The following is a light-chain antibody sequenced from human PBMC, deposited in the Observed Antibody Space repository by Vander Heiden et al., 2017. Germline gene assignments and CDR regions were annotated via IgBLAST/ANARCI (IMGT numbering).Light chain of an antibody. J-gene: IGKJ1*01. CDR2: GAS. CDR1: QSVSSN. V-gene: IGKV3-15*01. CDR3: QQYNNWPPRT. Sequence: IVMPQSPATLSVSPGERATLSRRASQSVSSNLAWYQQKPGQAPRLLIYGASTRATGIPARFSGSGSGTEFTLTISSLQSEDFAVYYCQQYNNWPPRTFGQGTKVEIK.